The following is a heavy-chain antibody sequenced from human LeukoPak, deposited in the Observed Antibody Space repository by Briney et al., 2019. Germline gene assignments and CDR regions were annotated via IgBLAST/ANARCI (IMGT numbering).Heavy chain of an antibody. Sequence: GGSLRLSCTASGFTFGDYAMSWFRQAPGKGLEWVGFIRSKAYGGTTEYAASVKGRFTISRDDSKSIACLQMNSLKTEDTAVYYCTRDRMITFGGVIANFDYWGQGTLVPVSS. CDR1: GFTFGDYA. CDR2: IRSKAYGGTT. J-gene: IGHJ4*02. D-gene: IGHD3-16*02. CDR3: TRDRMITFGGVIANFDY. V-gene: IGHV3-49*03.